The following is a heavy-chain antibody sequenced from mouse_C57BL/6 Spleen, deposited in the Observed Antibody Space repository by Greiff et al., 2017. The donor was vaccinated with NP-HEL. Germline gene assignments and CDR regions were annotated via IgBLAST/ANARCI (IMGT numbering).Heavy chain of an antibody. Sequence: QVQLKQSGAELARPGASVKMSCKASGYTFTSYTMHWVKQRPGQGLEWIGYINPSSGYTKYNQKFKDKATLTADKSSSTAYMQLSSLTSEDSAVYYCARVRVRQDYAMDYWGQGTSVTVSS. V-gene: IGHV1-4*01. J-gene: IGHJ4*01. CDR3: ARVRVRQDYAMDY. D-gene: IGHD2-14*01. CDR2: INPSSGYT. CDR1: GYTFTSYT.